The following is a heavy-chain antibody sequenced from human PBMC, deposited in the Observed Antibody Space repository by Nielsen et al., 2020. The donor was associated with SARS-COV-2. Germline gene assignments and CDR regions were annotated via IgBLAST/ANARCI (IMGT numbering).Heavy chain of an antibody. V-gene: IGHV4-39*07. Sequence: GSLRLSCTVSGGSISSSSYYWGWIRQPPGKGLEWIGSIYYSGSTNYNPSLKSRVTISVDTSKNQFSLKLSSVTAADTAVYYCARDRVTVTTAGGWFDPWGQGTLVTVSS. CDR1: GGSISSSSYY. J-gene: IGHJ5*02. CDR3: ARDRVTVTTAGGWFDP. CDR2: IYYSGST. D-gene: IGHD4-11*01.